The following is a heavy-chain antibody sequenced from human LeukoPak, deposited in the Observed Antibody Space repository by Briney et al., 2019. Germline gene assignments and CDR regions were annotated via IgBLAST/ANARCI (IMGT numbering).Heavy chain of an antibody. CDR2: ISSSGSTI. D-gene: IGHD6-19*01. V-gene: IGHV3-11*01. CDR1: GFTFSSYA. CDR3: AREIAVAGYYFDY. Sequence: GGSLRLSCAASGFTFSSYAMSWIRQAPGKGLEWVSYISSSGSTIYYADSVKGRFTISRDNAKNSLYLQMNSLGAEDTAVYYCAREIAVAGYYFDYWGQGTLVTVSS. J-gene: IGHJ4*02.